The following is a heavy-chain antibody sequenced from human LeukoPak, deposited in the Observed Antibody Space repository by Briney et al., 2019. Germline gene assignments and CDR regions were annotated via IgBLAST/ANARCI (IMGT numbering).Heavy chain of an antibody. CDR3: ARVQSSGWFPYYFDY. CDR1: GFTVSSNY. V-gene: IGHV3-66*01. CDR2: IYSGGST. D-gene: IGHD6-19*01. Sequence: GGSLRLSCAASGFTVSSNYMSWVRQAPGKGLEWVSVIYSGGSTYYADSVKGRFTISRDNSKNTLYLHMNSLRAEDTAVYYCARVQSSGWFPYYFDYWGQGTLVTVSS. J-gene: IGHJ4*02.